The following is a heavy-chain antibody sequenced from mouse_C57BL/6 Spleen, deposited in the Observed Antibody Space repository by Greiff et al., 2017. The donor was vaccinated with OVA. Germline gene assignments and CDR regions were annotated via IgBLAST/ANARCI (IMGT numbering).Heavy chain of an antibody. CDR3: AKNGWGAMDY. CDR1: GFSLTSYG. J-gene: IGHJ4*01. Sequence: VMLVASGPGLVQPSQSLSITCTVSGFSLTSYGVHWVRQSPGKGLEWLGVIWRGGSTDYNAAFMSRLSITKDNSKSQVFFKMSSLQADDTAIYYCAKNGWGAMDYWGQGTSVTVSS. CDR2: IWRGGST. D-gene: IGHD2-3*01. V-gene: IGHV2-5*01.